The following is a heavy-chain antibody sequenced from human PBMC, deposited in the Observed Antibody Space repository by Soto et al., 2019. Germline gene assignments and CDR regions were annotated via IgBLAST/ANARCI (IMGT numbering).Heavy chain of an antibody. V-gene: IGHV4-39*07. CDR3: ARGREGVYYYGSGRTRGDY. D-gene: IGHD3-10*01. J-gene: IGHJ4*02. CDR2: INHSGST. CDR1: GGSISSGGYY. Sequence: PSETLSLTCTVSGGSISSGGYYWSWIRQPPGKGLEWIGEINHSGSTNYNPSLKSRVTISVDTSKNQFSLKLSSVTAADTAVYYCARGREGVYYYGSGRTRGDYWGQGTLVTVSS.